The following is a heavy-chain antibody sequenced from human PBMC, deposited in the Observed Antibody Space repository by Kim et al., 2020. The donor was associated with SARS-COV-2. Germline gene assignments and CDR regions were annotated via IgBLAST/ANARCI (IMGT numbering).Heavy chain of an antibody. CDR3: ARDANGDAFDI. CDR1: GGSISSYY. J-gene: IGHJ3*02. V-gene: IGHV4-59*01. Sequence: SETLSLTCTVSGGSISSYYWSWIRQPPGKGLEWIGYIYYSGSTNYNPSLKSRVNISVDTSKNQFSLKLSSVTAADPAVYYCARDANGDAFDIWGQGTMVT. CDR2: IYYSGST.